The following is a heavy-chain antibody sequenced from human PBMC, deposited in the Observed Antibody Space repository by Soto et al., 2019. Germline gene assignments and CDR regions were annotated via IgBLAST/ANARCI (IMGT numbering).Heavy chain of an antibody. CDR2: ITSSGSTI. CDR1: GFTFSDYD. Sequence: GGSLGLCCAASGFTFSDYDMNWIRQAPGKGLEWVSYITSSGSTIYYADSVKGRFTISSDNVKNSLYLQMNSLRAEDAAVYFCAINHKYWTLDYSNYRGQATLVTVFS. D-gene: IGHD2-8*02. V-gene: IGHV3-11*01. CDR3: AINHKYWTLDYSNY. J-gene: IGHJ4*02.